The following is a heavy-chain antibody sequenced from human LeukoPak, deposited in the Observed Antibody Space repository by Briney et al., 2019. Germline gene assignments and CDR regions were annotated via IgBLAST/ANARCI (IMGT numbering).Heavy chain of an antibody. CDR2: ISGSGGST. CDR1: GFTFSSYA. Sequence: GGSLRLSCAASGFTFSSYAMSWVRQAPGKGLEWVSGISGSGGSTYYADSVKGRFTISRDISKNTLYLQMNSLRAEDTAVYYCAKDLRITMIVVVIGGVDYWGQGTLVTVSS. D-gene: IGHD3-22*01. J-gene: IGHJ4*02. V-gene: IGHV3-23*01. CDR3: AKDLRITMIVVVIGGVDY.